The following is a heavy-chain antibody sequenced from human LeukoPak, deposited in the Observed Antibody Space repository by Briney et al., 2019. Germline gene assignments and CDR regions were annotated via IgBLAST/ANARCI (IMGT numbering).Heavy chain of an antibody. V-gene: IGHV1-8*01. CDR2: MNPNSGNT. D-gene: IGHD6-13*01. Sequence: ASVKVSCKASGYTFTSYDINWVRQATGQGLEWVGWMNPNSGNTGYAQKFQGRVTMTRNTSISTAYMELSSLRSEDTAVYYCARVSRHLGYSSSGWFDPWGQGTLVTVSS. CDR1: GYTFTSYD. CDR3: ARVSRHLGYSSSGWFDP. J-gene: IGHJ5*02.